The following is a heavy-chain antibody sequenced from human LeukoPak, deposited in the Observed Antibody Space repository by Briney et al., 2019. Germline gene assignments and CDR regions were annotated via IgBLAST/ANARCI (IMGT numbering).Heavy chain of an antibody. Sequence: SETLSLTCTVSGDSISSTSDYWGWIRQPPGKGLEWIGSIYYSGRTYYNPSLKSRVTISVDTSRNQFSLKLSSVTAADTAVYYCARVNRFGYYYMDVWGKGTTVTVSS. CDR2: IYYSGRT. D-gene: IGHD3-10*01. CDR1: GDSISSTSDY. V-gene: IGHV4-39*07. CDR3: ARVNRFGYYYMDV. J-gene: IGHJ6*03.